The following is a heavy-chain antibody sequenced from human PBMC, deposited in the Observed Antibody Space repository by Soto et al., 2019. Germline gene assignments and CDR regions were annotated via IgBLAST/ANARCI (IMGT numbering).Heavy chain of an antibody. CDR1: GFTFSSYA. CDR3: AKDRLRLLWFGELFPSFDY. CDR2: ISGSGGST. V-gene: IGHV3-23*01. D-gene: IGHD3-10*01. J-gene: IGHJ4*02. Sequence: PVGSLRLSCAASGFTFSSYAMSWVRQAPGKGLEWVSAISGSGGSTYYADSVKGRFTISRDNSKNTLYLQMNSLRAEDTAVYYCAKDRLRLLWFGELFPSFDYWGQGTLVTVSS.